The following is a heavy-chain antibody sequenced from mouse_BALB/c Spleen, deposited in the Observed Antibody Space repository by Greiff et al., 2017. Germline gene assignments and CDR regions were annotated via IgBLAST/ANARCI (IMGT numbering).Heavy chain of an antibody. D-gene: IGHD2-1*01. Sequence: QLVESGPGLVKPSQSLSLTCSVTGYSFTSGYYWYWIRQFPGNKLEWRGYISYDGSNNYNPSLKNRISITRDTSKNQFFLKLNSVTTEDTATYYCARVGNNWYFDVWGAGTTVTVSS. V-gene: IGHV3-6*02. CDR1: GYSFTSGYY. CDR3: ARVGNNWYFDV. CDR2: ISYDGSN. J-gene: IGHJ1*01.